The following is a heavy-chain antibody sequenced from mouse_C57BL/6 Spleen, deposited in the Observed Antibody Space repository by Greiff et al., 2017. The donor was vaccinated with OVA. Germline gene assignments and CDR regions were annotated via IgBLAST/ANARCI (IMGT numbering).Heavy chain of an antibody. CDR2: INYDGSST. V-gene: IGHV5-16*01. CDR1: GFTFSDYY. J-gene: IGHJ1*03. Sequence: EVKLVESEGGLVQPGSSMKLSCTASGFTFSDYYMAWVRQVPDKGLEWVANINYDGSSTYSLDSLTSRFIISRDNAKNILYLQMSSLKSEDTATYYCARVLSVVAKGPYWYFDVWGTGTTVTVSS. D-gene: IGHD1-1*01. CDR3: ARVLSVVAKGPYWYFDV.